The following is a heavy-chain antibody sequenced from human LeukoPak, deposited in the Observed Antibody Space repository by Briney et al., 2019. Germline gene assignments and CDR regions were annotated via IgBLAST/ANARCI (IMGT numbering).Heavy chain of an antibody. Sequence: GGSLRLSCAASGFIFTSYWMTWVRQAPGKGLEGVANIKQDGSEKYYVASVKGRFTISRDNATNSLYLQMNSLRADDTAVYYCARVSSSGWDYYYYYYMDVWGKGTTVTVSS. CDR3: ARVSSSGWDYYYYYYMDV. CDR2: IKQDGSEK. V-gene: IGHV3-7*01. D-gene: IGHD6-19*01. CDR1: GFIFTSYW. J-gene: IGHJ6*03.